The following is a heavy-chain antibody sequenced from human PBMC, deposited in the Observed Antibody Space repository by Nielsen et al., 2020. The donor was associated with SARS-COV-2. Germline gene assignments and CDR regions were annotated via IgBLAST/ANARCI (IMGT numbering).Heavy chain of an antibody. CDR1: GFSFTSYY. CDR2: INVSGDKA. J-gene: IGHJ4*02. D-gene: IGHD2-2*02. Sequence: ASVKVSCKASGFSFTSYYIHWVRQAPGQGLEWVALINVSGDKANSAQKFQGRVTITRDTSASTAYMELSSLRSEDTAVYYCARGLPAAIIRHLVPLDYWGQGTLVTVSS. CDR3: ARGLPAAIIRHLVPLDY. V-gene: IGHV1-46*01.